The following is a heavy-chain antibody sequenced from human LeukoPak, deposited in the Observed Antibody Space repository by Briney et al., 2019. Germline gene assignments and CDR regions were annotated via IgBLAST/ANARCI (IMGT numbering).Heavy chain of an antibody. Sequence: KASETLSLTCTVSGGSIGTYYWSWIRQPAGKGLEWIGRVFTTGGANYNPSLKSRVTMSLDTSRNLFSLKLNSVTAVDTAVYYCVRDGPSWGLLWGQGALVTVSS. J-gene: IGHJ4*02. CDR2: VFTTGGA. V-gene: IGHV4-4*07. CDR1: GGSIGTYY. D-gene: IGHD7-27*01. CDR3: VRDGPSWGLL.